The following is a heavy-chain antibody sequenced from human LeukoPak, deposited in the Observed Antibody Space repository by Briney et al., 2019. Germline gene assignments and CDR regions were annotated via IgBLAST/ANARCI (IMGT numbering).Heavy chain of an antibody. CDR2: IIPIFGTA. D-gene: IGHD3-3*01. CDR1: GGTFSSYA. CDR3: ARGFAGYMDV. J-gene: IGHJ6*03. Sequence: ASVKVSCKASGGTFSSYAISWVRQAPGQGLEWMGGIIPIFGTANYAQKFQGRVTITADESTSTAYMELSSLRSEDTAVYYCARGFAGYMDVWGKGTTVTISS. V-gene: IGHV1-69*01.